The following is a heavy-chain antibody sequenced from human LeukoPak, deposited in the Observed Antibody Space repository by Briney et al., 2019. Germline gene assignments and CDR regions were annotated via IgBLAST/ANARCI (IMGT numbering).Heavy chain of an antibody. CDR3: ARDRASAGGFDY. V-gene: IGHV4-61*01. CDR2: IYYSGTT. D-gene: IGHD2-15*01. Sequence: SETLSLTCTVSGGSVSSGSYYWSWIRQPPGKGLEWIGYIYYSGTTNYNPSLQGRVTISVATSKNQFSLKLSSVTAADTALYYCARDRASAGGFDYWGQGTLVTVSS. J-gene: IGHJ4*02. CDR1: GGSVSSGSYY.